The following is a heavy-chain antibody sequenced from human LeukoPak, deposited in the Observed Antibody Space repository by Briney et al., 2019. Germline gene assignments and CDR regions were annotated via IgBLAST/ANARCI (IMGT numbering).Heavy chain of an antibody. J-gene: IGHJ4*02. CDR2: IYYSGST. Sequence: SETLSLTCTVSGGSISSGGYYWSWIRQHPGKGLEWIGYIYYSGSTYYNPSLKSRVTISVDTSKNQFSLKLSSVTAADTAVYYCARTTGLHYYDSSLFDYWGQGTLVIVSS. CDR3: ARTTGLHYYDSSLFDY. D-gene: IGHD3-22*01. V-gene: IGHV4-31*03. CDR1: GGSISSGGYY.